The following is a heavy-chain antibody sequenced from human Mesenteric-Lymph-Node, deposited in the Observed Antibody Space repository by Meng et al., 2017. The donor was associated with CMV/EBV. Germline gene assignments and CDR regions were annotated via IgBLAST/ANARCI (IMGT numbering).Heavy chain of an antibody. V-gene: IGHV1-69*10. CDR2: IIPILGIT. J-gene: IGHJ4*02. Sequence: SVKVSCKASGGTFSSFAISWVRQAPGQGLEWMGGIIPILGITNYAQTFQGRVTITADKSTSTAYMELTNLKSDDPAVYYCARHRGITVGGWDYFEYWGQGTLVTVSS. D-gene: IGHD6-19*01. CDR1: GGTFSSFA. CDR3: ARHRGITVGGWDYFEY.